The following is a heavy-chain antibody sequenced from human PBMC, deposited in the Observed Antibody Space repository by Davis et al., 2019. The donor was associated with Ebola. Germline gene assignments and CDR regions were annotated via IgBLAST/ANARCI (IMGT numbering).Heavy chain of an antibody. V-gene: IGHV3-23*01. CDR2: LSNSGGST. CDR3: ARDVGGRAGY. Sequence: ESLKLSCAAAGFTFSTNALSWVRQAPVKGLEWVSSLSNSGGSTYYGDSVKGQFTISRDNSRDTLYLQMNSLRADDTAVYYCARDVGGRAGYWGQGTLVTVSS. CDR1: GFTFSTNA. J-gene: IGHJ4*02.